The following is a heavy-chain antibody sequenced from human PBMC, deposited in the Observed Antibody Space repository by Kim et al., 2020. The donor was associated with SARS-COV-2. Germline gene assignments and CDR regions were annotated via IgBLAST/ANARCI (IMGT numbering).Heavy chain of an antibody. Sequence: SETLSLTCTVSGGSISSGGYYWSWIRQHPGKGLEWIGYIYYSGSTYYNPSLKSRVTISVDTSKNQFSLKLSSVTAADTAVYYCASYDSSGQQGRSFDYWGQGTLVTVSS. CDR2: IYYSGST. V-gene: IGHV4-31*03. CDR3: ASYDSSGQQGRSFDY. D-gene: IGHD3-22*01. J-gene: IGHJ4*02. CDR1: GGSISSGGYY.